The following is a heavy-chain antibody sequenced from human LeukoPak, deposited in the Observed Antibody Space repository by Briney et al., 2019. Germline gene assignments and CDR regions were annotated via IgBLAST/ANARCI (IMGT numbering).Heavy chain of an antibody. J-gene: IGHJ1*01. D-gene: IGHD4-23*01. CDR3: TRAGYGGNFFFAH. Sequence: ASVKVSCKACGCTFLSCYLHWVEQPAGQGVEGMGRINPRGGSTSYAQKYPGRVTITRDKSTSTVYMELSSRRSEDTAVHYCTRAGYGGNFFFAHWGQSALLPLSS. CDR2: INPRGGST. V-gene: IGHV1-46*01. CDR1: GCTFLSCY.